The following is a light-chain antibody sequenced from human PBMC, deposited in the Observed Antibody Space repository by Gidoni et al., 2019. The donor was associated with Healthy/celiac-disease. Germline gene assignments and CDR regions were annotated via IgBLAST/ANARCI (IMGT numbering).Light chain of an antibody. J-gene: IGLJ2*01. CDR2: GNS. CDR1: RSNIGAGSD. CDR3: QSYDSSLSGLVV. V-gene: IGLV1-40*01. Sequence: QSVLTQPPSVSGAPGPRVTISCTGSRSNIGAGSDVHWYQQLPGTAPKLLIYGNSNRPSGVPDRFSGSKSGTSASLAITGLQAEDEADYYCQSYDSSLSGLVVFGGGTKLTVL.